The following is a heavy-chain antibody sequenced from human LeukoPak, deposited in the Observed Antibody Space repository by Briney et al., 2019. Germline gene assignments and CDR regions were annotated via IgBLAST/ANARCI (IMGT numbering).Heavy chain of an antibody. CDR2: IYYSGST. D-gene: IGHD1-26*01. J-gene: IGHJ3*02. Sequence: PSETLSLTCTVSGGSISSYYLSWIRQPPGKGLEWIGYIYYSGSTNYNPSLESRVTISVDTSKNQFSLKLSSVTAADTAVYYCARDSSGSYFLRVDAFDIWGQGTMVTVSS. V-gene: IGHV4-59*01. CDR3: ARDSSGSYFLRVDAFDI. CDR1: GGSISSYY.